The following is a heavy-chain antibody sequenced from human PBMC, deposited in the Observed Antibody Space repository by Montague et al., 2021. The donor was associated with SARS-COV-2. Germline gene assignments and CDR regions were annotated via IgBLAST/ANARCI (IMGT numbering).Heavy chain of an antibody. D-gene: IGHD1-1*01. V-gene: IGHV3-30*04. Sequence: SLRLSCAASGFTFTSYSMHWVRQAPGKGLEWLALVSFNGAKQYYADSVNGRFTISRDNSKNTLFLQMNSLRAEDTAVYFCARVKTGPYVPIDFWGQGTLVTVSS. CDR1: GFTFTSYS. J-gene: IGHJ4*02. CDR2: VSFNGAKQ. CDR3: ARVKTGPYVPIDF.